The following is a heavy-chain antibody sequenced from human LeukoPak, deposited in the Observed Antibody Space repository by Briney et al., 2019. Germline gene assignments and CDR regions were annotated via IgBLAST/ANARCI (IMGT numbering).Heavy chain of an antibody. CDR3: ARDTAFDFWSGYYRSYYFDY. CDR1: GYTFTGYY. J-gene: IGHJ4*02. CDR2: INPNSGGT. D-gene: IGHD3-3*01. V-gene: IGHV1-2*02. Sequence: ASVKVSCKASGYTFTGYYMHWVRQAPGQGLEWMGWINPNSGGTNYAQKFQGRVTMTRDTSISTAYMELSRLRSDDTAVYYCARDTAFDFWSGYYRSYYFDYWGQGTLVTVSS.